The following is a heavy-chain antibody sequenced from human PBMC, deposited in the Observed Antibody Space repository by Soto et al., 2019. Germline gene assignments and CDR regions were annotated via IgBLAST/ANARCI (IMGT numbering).Heavy chain of an antibody. D-gene: IGHD3-16*01. Sequence: SQTLSLTCVISGNSVSSNSAAWIWIMQSPSRGLEWLGRTYYRSKWYNDYAVSVKSRITINPDTSKNQFSLHLDSVIPEDTAVYYCAGVPSFRGMDVWGQGTPVSVSS. J-gene: IGHJ6*02. CDR2: TYYRSKWYN. CDR1: GNSVSSNSAA. CDR3: AGVPSFRGMDV. V-gene: IGHV6-1*01.